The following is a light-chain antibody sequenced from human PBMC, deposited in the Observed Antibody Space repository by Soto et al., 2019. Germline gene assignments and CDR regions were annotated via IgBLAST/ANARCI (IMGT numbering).Light chain of an antibody. V-gene: IGKV1-12*01. CDR3: QQANSFPIT. CDR1: QGISSW. J-gene: IGKJ5*01. Sequence: DIQITQSPSSVSASVGDIVTVTCRASQGISSWLAWYQKKPGKAPKLLIYAASSLQSGVPSRFSGSGSGTDFTLTISSLQPEDCAIYFCQQANSFPITFGQGTRLEIK. CDR2: AAS.